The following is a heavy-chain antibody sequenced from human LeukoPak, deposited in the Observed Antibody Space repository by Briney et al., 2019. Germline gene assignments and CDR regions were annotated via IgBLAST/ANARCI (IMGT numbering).Heavy chain of an antibody. CDR1: GFTFSSYW. D-gene: IGHD1-26*01. V-gene: IGHV3-74*01. CDR3: ARVLDGVGATRSFDY. J-gene: IGHJ4*02. Sequence: GGSLRLSCAAAGFTFSSYWMHWVRQAPGKGLVWVSRINSDGSSTSYADSVKGRFTISRDNAKNTLYLQMNSLRAEDTAVYYCARVLDGVGATRSFDYWGQGTLVTVSS. CDR2: INSDGSST.